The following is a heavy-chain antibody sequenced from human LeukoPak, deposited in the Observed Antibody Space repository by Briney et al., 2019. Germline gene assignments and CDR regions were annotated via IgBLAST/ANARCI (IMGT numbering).Heavy chain of an antibody. Sequence: PAESLTLTCAVYGRSFSSYYRSWIRQPPGKGLEWVGEINHRGYTNYNPSLKRRVTISLDTSKNQFSLKLSSVTSADTGVYYCARWKLYYYDSSGYPRTYFFDYWGQGTLVTVSS. D-gene: IGHD3-22*01. V-gene: IGHV4-34*01. J-gene: IGHJ4*02. CDR1: GRSFSSYY. CDR3: ARWKLYYYDSSGYPRTYFFDY. CDR2: INHRGYT.